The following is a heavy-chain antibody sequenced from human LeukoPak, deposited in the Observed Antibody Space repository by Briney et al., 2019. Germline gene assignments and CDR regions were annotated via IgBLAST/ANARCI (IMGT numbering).Heavy chain of an antibody. J-gene: IGHJ4*02. D-gene: IGHD1-1*01. CDR1: GYTFISYY. CDR3: ARHSLPGTTPFDY. Sequence: ASVKVSCKASGYTFISYYMHWVRQAPGQGLEWVGIINPRSGSTTYAQKFQGRLTMTRDTSTSTVYMDLSSLRSEDTPIYYCARHSLPGTTPFDYWGQGTLVTVSS. CDR2: INPRSGST. V-gene: IGHV1-46*01.